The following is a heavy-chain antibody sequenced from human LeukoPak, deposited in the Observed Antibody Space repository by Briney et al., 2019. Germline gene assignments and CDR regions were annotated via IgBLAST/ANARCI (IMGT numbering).Heavy chain of an antibody. CDR1: GYTFTGYY. CDR2: INPNSGGT. D-gene: IGHD2-21*02. J-gene: IGHJ4*02. V-gene: IGHV1-2*02. CDR3: AKGDSASPLNFDY. Sequence: ASVKVSCKASGYTFTGYYMHWVRQAPGQGLEWMGWINPNSGGTNYAQKFQGRVTMTRDTSISTAYMELSRLRSDDTAVYYCAKGDSASPLNFDYWGQGTLVTVSS.